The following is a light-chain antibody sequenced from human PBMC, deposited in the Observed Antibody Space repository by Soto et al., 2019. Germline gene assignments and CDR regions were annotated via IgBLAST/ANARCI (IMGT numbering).Light chain of an antibody. Sequence: DIQMTPSPSTLTASVGRIVTVPCVARRSASDYLAWYHQRPGKASRLLISRAWTLESGVPSRFNGSGSGTYFTLTIPSLQPDDSATYYCQQYNSYSATFGQGTKVDIK. CDR3: QQYNSYSAT. V-gene: IGKV1-5*03. J-gene: IGKJ1*01. CDR2: RAW. CDR1: RSASDY.